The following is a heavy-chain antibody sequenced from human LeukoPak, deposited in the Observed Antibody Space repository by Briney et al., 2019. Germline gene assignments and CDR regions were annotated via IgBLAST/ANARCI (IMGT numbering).Heavy chain of an antibody. CDR3: AKERHFDY. CDR1: GFTFSDFA. Sequence: GGSLRLSCAASGFTFSDFAMIWVRQPPGKGLEWVSSISSSSSYIYYADSVKGRFTISRDNAKNSLYLQMNSLRAEDTAVYYCAKERHFDYWGQGTLVTVSS. J-gene: IGHJ4*02. V-gene: IGHV3-21*04. CDR2: ISSSSSYI.